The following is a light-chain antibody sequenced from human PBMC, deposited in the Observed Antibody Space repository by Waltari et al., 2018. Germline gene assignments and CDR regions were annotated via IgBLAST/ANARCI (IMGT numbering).Light chain of an antibody. J-gene: IGKJ1*01. Sequence: DIQMTQSPSSLSASVGDRVTITCRASQSISFYLNWYQQKPGKAPKLLIYDASSLRSGVPSRFSGSGSGTDFTLTISSLQPEDIATYYGQQSYSIPPATFGQGTKVEIK. CDR2: DAS. CDR1: QSISFY. V-gene: IGKV1-39*01. CDR3: QQSYSIPPAT.